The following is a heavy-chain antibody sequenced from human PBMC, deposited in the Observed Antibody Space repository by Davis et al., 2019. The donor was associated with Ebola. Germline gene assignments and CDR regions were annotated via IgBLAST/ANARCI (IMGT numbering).Heavy chain of an antibody. CDR3: ARDAFSLSRYDTEDH. V-gene: IGHV3-48*03. CDR1: GFNFSHYA. J-gene: IGHJ4*02. D-gene: IGHD3-9*01. CDR2: ISGSATST. Sequence: GESLKISCAVSGFNFSHYAMNWVRQAPGKGLEWVSYISGSATSTFYADSVKGRFTISRDNARDSPYLQMDSLRVEDTAIYYCARDAFSLSRYDTEDHWGQGTLVTVSS.